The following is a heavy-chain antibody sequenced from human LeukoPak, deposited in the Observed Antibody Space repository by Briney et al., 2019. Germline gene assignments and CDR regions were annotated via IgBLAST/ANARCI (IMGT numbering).Heavy chain of an antibody. Sequence: GGSLRLSCAASGFTFSSYAMHWVRRAPGKGLEWMAVISVDGGNKYYAHSVKGRFTISRDNSKNPLYLQMNSLRAEDTAVYYCASRNTYRGYAGPFDYWGEGTLVTVAS. CDR2: ISVDGGNK. V-gene: IGHV3-30-3*01. J-gene: IGHJ4*02. CDR1: GFTFSSYA. D-gene: IGHD5-12*01. CDR3: ASRNTYRGYAGPFDY.